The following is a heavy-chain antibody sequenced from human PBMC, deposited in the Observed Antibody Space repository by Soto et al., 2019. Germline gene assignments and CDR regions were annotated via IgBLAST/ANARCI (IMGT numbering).Heavy chain of an antibody. D-gene: IGHD5-12*01. CDR1: GYTFTSYA. CDR2: IIPIFGTA. Sequence: QVQLVQSGAEVKKPGASVKVSCKASGYTFTSYAISWVRQAPGQGLEWMEGIIPIFGTANYAQKFQGRVTITADESTSTAYMELSSLRSEDTAVYYCATYGYNVGGMDVWGQGTTVTVSS. J-gene: IGHJ6*02. CDR3: ATYGYNVGGMDV. V-gene: IGHV1-69*13.